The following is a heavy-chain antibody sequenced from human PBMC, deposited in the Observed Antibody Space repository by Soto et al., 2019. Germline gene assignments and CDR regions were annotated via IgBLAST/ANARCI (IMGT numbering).Heavy chain of an antibody. CDR3: ARGYGSSPNMELRFGMDV. J-gene: IGHJ6*02. CDR1: GYILTGYS. CDR2: IDPNSGAT. Sequence: QVYLVQYGAEVRTPGASVKVSCTAFGYILTGYSLHWVRQAPGQGLEWMGWIDPNSGATNSAERFHGRVSMTRDTSISAAYLELSSLRSDDTAVYYCARGYGSSPNMELRFGMDVWGQGTTISVSS. D-gene: IGHD5-18*01. V-gene: IGHV1-2*02.